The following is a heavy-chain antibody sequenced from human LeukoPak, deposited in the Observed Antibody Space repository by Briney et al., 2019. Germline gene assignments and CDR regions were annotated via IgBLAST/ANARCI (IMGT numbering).Heavy chain of an antibody. J-gene: IGHJ4*02. CDR3: ATEVDRSFDH. CDR2: IKQNGSEK. CDR1: GFTFSSYW. Sequence: GGSLRLSCAASGFTFSSYWMSWVRQAPGKGLEWVANIKQNGSEKYYVDSVKGRFTISRDNAEGSVFLQMDGLRVEDTAVYYCATEVDRSFDHWGQGVLVTVSS. V-gene: IGHV3-7*03. D-gene: IGHD2-15*01.